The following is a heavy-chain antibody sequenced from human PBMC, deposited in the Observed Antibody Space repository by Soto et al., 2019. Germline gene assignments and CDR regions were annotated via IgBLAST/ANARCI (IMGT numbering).Heavy chain of an antibody. V-gene: IGHV4-59*01. CDR3: ARWHSSSGYYGMDV. Sequence: HVQVQESGPGLVKPSETLSLTCTVSGGSMNNYYWSWIRQPPGKGLEWIAYIYYSGSTNYNPSFKSRVIVSVATSRNQFSLKLSSLTAADTDVYYCARWHSSSGYYGMDVWGQGTTVTVSS. CDR1: GGSMNNYY. CDR2: IYYSGST. D-gene: IGHD6-25*01. J-gene: IGHJ6*02.